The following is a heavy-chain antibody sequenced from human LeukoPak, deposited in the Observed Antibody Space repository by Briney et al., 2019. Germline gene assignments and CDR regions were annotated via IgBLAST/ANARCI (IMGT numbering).Heavy chain of an antibody. D-gene: IGHD1/OR15-1a*01. CDR1: GGSISSGGYY. J-gene: IGHJ4*02. CDR2: IYYSGST. Sequence: SQTLSLTCTVSGGSISSGGYYWSWIRQPPGKGLEWIGYIYYSGSTNYNPSLKSRVTISVDTSKNQFSLELRSVIAADTAVYFCARAKAGTIYYFDYWGQGTLVTVSS. V-gene: IGHV4-61*08. CDR3: ARAKAGTIYYFDY.